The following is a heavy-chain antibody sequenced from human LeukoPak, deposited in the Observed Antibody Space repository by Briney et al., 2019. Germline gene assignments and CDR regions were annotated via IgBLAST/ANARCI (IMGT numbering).Heavy chain of an antibody. CDR1: GFTFRRST. V-gene: IGHV3-23*01. CDR2: ISSSGGST. J-gene: IGHJ3*01. CDR3: AKGPYRDWEDAFHF. Sequence: PGGSLRLSCVASGFTFRRSTMSWVRQAPGKGLEWISGISSSGGSTYYADSVKGRFTISRYNSKNTLYLQMNSLRAEGTAVYYCAKGPYRDWEDAFHFWVQGTMATVSS. D-gene: IGHD4-17*01.